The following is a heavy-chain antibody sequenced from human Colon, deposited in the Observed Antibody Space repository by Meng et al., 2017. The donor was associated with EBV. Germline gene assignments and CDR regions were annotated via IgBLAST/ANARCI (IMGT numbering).Heavy chain of an antibody. Sequence: QQWGAGMLKPSETLSLTCTVYGGSFSDSYWTWIRQPPGKGLEWIGEINHVGSTTYNPSLKSRVTISVDTSKNQFSLKLSSVTAADAAVYYCASSDCSGGTCYLDCWGQGTLVTVSS. CDR2: INHVGST. V-gene: IGHV4-34*01. CDR3: ASSDCSGGTCYLDC. J-gene: IGHJ4*02. CDR1: GGSFSDSY. D-gene: IGHD2-15*01.